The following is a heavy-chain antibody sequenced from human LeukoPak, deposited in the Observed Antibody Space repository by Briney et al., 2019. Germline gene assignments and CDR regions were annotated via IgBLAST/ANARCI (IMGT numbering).Heavy chain of an antibody. D-gene: IGHD3-10*01. V-gene: IGHV4-61*01. J-gene: IGHJ5*02. CDR2: IYYTGST. CDR1: GGSISSSSYY. CDR3: ARGSVRGEFDP. Sequence: SETLSLTCTVSGGSISSSSYYWSWVRQPPGKGLEWIGYIYYTGSTDYNPSLKSRVTMSVDTSKNQFSLKLSSVTAADTAVYSCARGSVRGEFDPWGQGTLVTVSS.